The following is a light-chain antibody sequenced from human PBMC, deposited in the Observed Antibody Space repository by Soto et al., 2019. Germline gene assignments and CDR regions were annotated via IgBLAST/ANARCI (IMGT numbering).Light chain of an antibody. V-gene: IGKV3-15*01. CDR2: DAS. CDR1: QSVSSR. CDR3: RHYNKWPPET. J-gene: IGKJ1*01. Sequence: EVVMSQSPATLSLTPGERATLSCRASQSVSSRLAWYQQKRGQAPRLLIYDASTRATGIPARFSGSGSGTEFNLTISSLQSEDFAIYYCRHYNKWPPETFGQGTNVDIK.